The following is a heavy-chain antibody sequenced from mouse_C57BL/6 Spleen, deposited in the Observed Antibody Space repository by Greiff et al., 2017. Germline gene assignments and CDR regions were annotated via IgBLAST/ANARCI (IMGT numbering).Heavy chain of an antibody. CDR1: GYSITSCYY. CDR2: ISYDGSN. D-gene: IGHD1-1*01. CDR3: AGITTVVGAMDY. Sequence: EVQLQEPGPGLVKPSPSLSLTCSVSGYSITSCYYCYWIRQFPGNKLEWMGYISYDGSNNYNPSFKNRTSITRDTSKNPFFLKLNSVTTEDTATYYCAGITTVVGAMDYWGQGTSGTVSS. J-gene: IGHJ4*01. V-gene: IGHV3-6*01.